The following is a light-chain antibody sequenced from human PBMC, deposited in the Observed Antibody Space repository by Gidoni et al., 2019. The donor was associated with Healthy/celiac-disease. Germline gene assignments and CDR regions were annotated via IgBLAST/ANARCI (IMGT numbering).Light chain of an antibody. CDR1: QSVSSY. J-gene: IGKJ5*01. V-gene: IGKV3-11*01. CDR3: QQRSNWPPIT. CDR2: DAS. Sequence: EIVLTLSPATLSLSPGERATLSCRASQSVSSYLAWYQQKPGQAPRLLIDDASNSATGNPARFSGSGSGTDFTLTISSLEPEDFAVYYCQQRSNWPPITFGQXTRLEIK.